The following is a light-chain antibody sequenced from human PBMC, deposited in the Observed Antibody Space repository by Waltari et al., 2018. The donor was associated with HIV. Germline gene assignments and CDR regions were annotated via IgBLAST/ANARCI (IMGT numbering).Light chain of an antibody. CDR2: WAS. V-gene: IGKV4-1*01. J-gene: IGKJ1*01. CDR1: QSVLYSSNNKNY. Sequence: DIVMTQSPHSLVVSLGVRATLNCKSSQSVLYSSNNKNYLAWYQQKPGQPPKLLIYWASSRESGVPDRFSGSGSGTDFTLTISSLQAEDVAVYYCQQYYSTPRTFGQGTKVEIK. CDR3: QQYYSTPRT.